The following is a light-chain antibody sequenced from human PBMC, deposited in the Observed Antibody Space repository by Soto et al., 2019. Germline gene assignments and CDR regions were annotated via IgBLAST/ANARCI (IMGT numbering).Light chain of an antibody. V-gene: IGKV1-8*01. CDR1: QGISRY. CDR3: QQYYSYPGT. J-gene: IGKJ3*01. CDR2: AAS. Sequence: AIRMTQSPSSLAASTGDRVTITCRASQGISRYLAWYQQKPGKAPKLLIYAASTLQSGVPSRFSGSGSGTDFTLTISCLQSEDFATNYCQQYYSYPGTFGPGTKVDIK.